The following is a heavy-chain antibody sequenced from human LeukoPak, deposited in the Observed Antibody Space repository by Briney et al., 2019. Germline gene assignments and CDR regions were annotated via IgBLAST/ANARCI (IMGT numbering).Heavy chain of an antibody. D-gene: IGHD3-16*01. CDR3: ARQLGAFDI. J-gene: IGHJ3*02. V-gene: IGHV4-59*04. CDR1: GVSISSHY. Sequence: SETLSLTCTVSGVSISSHYWSWIRQPPGKGLEWIGYIYYSGTTFYNPSLKSRVTISVVTSKNQFSLKLTSVTAADTAVYYCARQLGAFDIWGQGTMVTVSS. CDR2: IYYSGTT.